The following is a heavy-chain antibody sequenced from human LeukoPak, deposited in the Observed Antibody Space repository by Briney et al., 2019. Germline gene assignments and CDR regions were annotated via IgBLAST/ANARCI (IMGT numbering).Heavy chain of an antibody. Sequence: SETLSLTCTVSGGSISSSSYYWGWIRQPPGKGLEWIGSIYYGGSTYYNPSLKSRVTISVDTSKNQFSLKLSSVTAADTAVYYCARGYCSGTNCYTMTGVAFDIWGQGTVVTVSS. D-gene: IGHD2-2*02. J-gene: IGHJ3*02. CDR3: ARGYCSGTNCYTMTGVAFDI. CDR2: IYYGGST. CDR1: GGSISSSSYY. V-gene: IGHV4-39*07.